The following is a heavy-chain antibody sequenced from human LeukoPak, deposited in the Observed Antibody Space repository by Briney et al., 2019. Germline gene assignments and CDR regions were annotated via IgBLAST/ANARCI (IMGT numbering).Heavy chain of an antibody. CDR2: INHSGST. J-gene: IGHJ5*02. CDR3: ARDLGQYYDTSDNWFDP. Sequence: SAPLSLTCAVYGGSFIGYYWSWIRQPPGKGLEWIGEINHSGSTNYNPSLKSRVTISVDTSKNQFSLKLSSVTAADTAVYYCARDLGQYYDTSDNWFDPWGQGTLVTVSS. V-gene: IGHV4-34*01. D-gene: IGHD3-22*01. CDR1: GGSFIGYY.